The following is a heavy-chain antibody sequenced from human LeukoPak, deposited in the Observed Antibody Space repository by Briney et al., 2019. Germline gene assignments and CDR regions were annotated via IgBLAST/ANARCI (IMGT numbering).Heavy chain of an antibody. J-gene: IGHJ4*02. V-gene: IGHV4-39*07. CDR3: ARGEALLDY. CDR2: INHSGSN. Sequence: SETLSLTCTVSGGSISSGSYYWSWIRQPPGKGLEWIGEINHSGSNNYNPSLKSRVTISVDTSKNQFSLKLSSVTAADTAVYYRARGEALLDYWGQGTLVTVSS. CDR1: GGSISSGSYY.